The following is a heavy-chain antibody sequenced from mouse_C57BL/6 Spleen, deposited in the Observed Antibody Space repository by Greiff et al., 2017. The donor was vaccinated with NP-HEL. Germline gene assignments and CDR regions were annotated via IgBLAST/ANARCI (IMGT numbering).Heavy chain of an antibody. CDR3: ARDVTTVAPGFAY. V-gene: IGHV5-4*01. Sequence: EVQGVESGGGLVKPGGSLKLSCAASGFTFSSYAMSWVRQTPEKRLEWVATISDGGSYTYYPDNVKGRFTISRDNAKNNLYLQMSHLKSEDTAMYYCARDVTTVAPGFAYWGQGTLVTVSA. CDR1: GFTFSSYA. CDR2: ISDGGSYT. J-gene: IGHJ3*01. D-gene: IGHD1-1*01.